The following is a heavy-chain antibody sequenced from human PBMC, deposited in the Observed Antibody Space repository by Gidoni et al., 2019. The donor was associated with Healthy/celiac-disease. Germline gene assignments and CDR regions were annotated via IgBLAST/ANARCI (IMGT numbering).Heavy chain of an antibody. CDR3: TRDLWSGSPGESYYFDY. D-gene: IGHD1-26*01. V-gene: IGHV3-49*03. CDR2: IRSKAYGGTT. CDR1: GFTFGDYA. Sequence: EVQLVESGGGLVQPGRSLRLSCTASGFTFGDYAMSWFRQAPGKGLEWVGFIRSKAYGGTTEYAASVKGRFTISRDDSKSIAYLQMNSLKTEDTAVYYCTRDLWSGSPGESYYFDYWGQGTMVTVSS. J-gene: IGHJ4*02.